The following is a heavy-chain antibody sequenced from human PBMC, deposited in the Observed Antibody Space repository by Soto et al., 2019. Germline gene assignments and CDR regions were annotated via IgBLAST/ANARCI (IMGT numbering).Heavy chain of an antibody. CDR1: GFTFSSYA. CDR3: AKGPERWLLLGCMDV. CDR2: ISGSGGST. J-gene: IGHJ6*02. V-gene: IGHV3-23*01. Sequence: SGFTFSSYAMSWVRQAPGKGLEWVSAISGSGGSTYYADSVKGRFTISRDNSKNTLYLQMNSLRAEDTAVYYCAKGPERWLLLGCMDVWGQGTTVTVSS. D-gene: IGHD3-22*01.